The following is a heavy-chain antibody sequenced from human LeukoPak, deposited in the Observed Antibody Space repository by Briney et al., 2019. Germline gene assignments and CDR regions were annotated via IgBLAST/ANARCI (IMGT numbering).Heavy chain of an antibody. J-gene: IGHJ6*02. V-gene: IGHV1-69*04. D-gene: IGHD2-15*01. CDR2: IIPILGIA. Sequence: AASVKVSCKASGYTFINYGISWVRQAPGQGLEWMGRIIPILGIANYAQKFQGRVTITADKSTSTAYMELSSLRSEDTAVYYCARGSAATHYYYGMDVWGQGTTVTVSS. CDR3: ARGSAATHYYYGMDV. CDR1: GYTFINYG.